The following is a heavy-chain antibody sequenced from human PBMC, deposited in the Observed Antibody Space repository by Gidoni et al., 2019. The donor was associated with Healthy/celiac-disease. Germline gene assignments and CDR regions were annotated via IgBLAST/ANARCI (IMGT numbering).Heavy chain of an antibody. D-gene: IGHD5-12*01. J-gene: IGHJ4*02. CDR2: IFSNDEK. Sequence: ISTASAAVLDRPTETLTRNCTAAGRPLSNARMGVSWIRQPPGKALEWLAHIFSNDEKSYSTSLKSRLTISKDTSKSQVVLTMTNMDPVDTATYYCARFRDGYNYDYWGQGTLVTVSS. CDR3: ARFRDGYNYDY. CDR1: GRPLSNARMG. V-gene: IGHV2-26*01.